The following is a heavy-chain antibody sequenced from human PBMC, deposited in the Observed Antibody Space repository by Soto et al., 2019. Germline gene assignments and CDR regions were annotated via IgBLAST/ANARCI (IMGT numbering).Heavy chain of an antibody. V-gene: IGHV4-30-4*01. D-gene: IGHD4-17*01. CDR3: AREIIPLTTDWYFDL. J-gene: IGHJ2*01. CDR2: IFHSGRT. Sequence: QVHLQESGPGLVNPSETLSLTCTVAGGSISGGIYSWSWVRQSPGQGLGWSGYIFHSGRTFYNPSLGSRVTISVDTSKNQFSRRLSSVTAADTAVYYCAREIIPLTTDWYFDLWGRGTLVTVSS. CDR1: GGSISGGIYS.